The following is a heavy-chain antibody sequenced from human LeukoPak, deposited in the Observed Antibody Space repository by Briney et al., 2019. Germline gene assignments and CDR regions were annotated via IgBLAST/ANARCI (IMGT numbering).Heavy chain of an antibody. CDR2: INHSGST. CDR3: ARFGSLREPIHDF. CDR1: GGSFSGYY. J-gene: IGHJ4*02. Sequence: PSETLSLTCAVYGGSFSGYYWSWIRQPPGKGLEWIGEINHSGSTNYNPSLKSRVTISVDTSKNQFSLKLSSVTAADTAVYYCARFGSLREPIHDFWSQGTLVTVSS. V-gene: IGHV4-34*01. D-gene: IGHD3-16*01.